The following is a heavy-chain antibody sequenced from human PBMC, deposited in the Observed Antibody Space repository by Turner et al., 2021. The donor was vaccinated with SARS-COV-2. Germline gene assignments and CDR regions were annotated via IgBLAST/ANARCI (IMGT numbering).Heavy chain of an antibody. CDR1: AGSLSSYT. Sequence: QVEQPGAEVKKGGCAVKVSGKASAGSLSSYTISWVRQPAGQGFEWMVRIIPILGISNYAPKFQGRVTITADNSTSTAYMDLISLRSEDTTVYYCAIRWFGELPFDYWGQGTLVTVSS. V-gene: IGHV1-69*02. CDR2: IIPILGIS. J-gene: IGHJ4*02. CDR3: AIRWFGELPFDY. D-gene: IGHD3-10*01.